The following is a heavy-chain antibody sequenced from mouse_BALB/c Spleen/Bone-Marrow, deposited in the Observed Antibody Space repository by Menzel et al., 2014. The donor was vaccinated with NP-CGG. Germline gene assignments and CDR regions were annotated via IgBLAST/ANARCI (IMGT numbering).Heavy chain of an antibody. J-gene: IGHJ2*01. CDR2: IDPANGNT. CDR3: ARYRLGTSFDY. D-gene: IGHD2-14*01. Sequence: VQLQQSGAELVKPGASVKLSCTASGFNIKDTYMHWVKQRPEQGLEWIGRIDPANGNTKYDPKFQGKATITADTSSNTAYLQLSSLTSEDTAVYYCARYRLGTSFDYWGQGYTLTVPS. V-gene: IGHV14-3*02. CDR1: GFNIKDTY.